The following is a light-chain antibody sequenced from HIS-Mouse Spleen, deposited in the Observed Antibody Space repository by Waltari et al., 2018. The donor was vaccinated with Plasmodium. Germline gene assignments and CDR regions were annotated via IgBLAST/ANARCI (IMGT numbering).Light chain of an antibody. J-gene: IGLJ1*01. V-gene: IGLV2-14*03. CDR3: SSYTSSSTLNYV. CDR1: SSDVGGYNY. CDR2: DVS. Sequence: QSALTQPASVSGSPGQSITISCTGTSSDVGGYNYVSWSQQHQGKAPNLMIYDVSNRPSGVSNRSSGSKSGNTASLTISGLQAEDEADYYCSSYTSSSTLNYVFGTGTKVTVL.